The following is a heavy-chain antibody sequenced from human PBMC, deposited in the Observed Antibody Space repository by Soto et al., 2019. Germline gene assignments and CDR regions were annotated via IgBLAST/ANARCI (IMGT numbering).Heavy chain of an antibody. V-gene: IGHV1-18*01. D-gene: IGHD2-15*01. CDR1: GYTFTSYY. J-gene: IGHJ5*02. Sequence: ASVKVSCKASGYTFTSYYINWVRQAPGQGLEWMGWISAYNGTTNYAQKLQGRVTMTTETSTSTAYMELRSLRSDDTAVYFCARFRWPLLRGNWFDTWGQGTLVTVSS. CDR3: ARFRWPLLRGNWFDT. CDR2: ISAYNGTT.